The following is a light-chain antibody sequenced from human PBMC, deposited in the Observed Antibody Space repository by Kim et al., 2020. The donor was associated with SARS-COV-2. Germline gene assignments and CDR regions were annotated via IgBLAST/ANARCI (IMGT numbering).Light chain of an antibody. CDR3: QQRTDWLWA. J-gene: IGKJ1*01. CDR2: DTS. Sequence: LSPGERAALSCRASQSVRYSLAWYQQKPGQAPRLVIYDTSIRATGIPARFSGSGSGTDFTLTINSLESEDSAVYYCQQRTDWLWAFGQGTKVDIK. V-gene: IGKV3-11*01. CDR1: QSVRYS.